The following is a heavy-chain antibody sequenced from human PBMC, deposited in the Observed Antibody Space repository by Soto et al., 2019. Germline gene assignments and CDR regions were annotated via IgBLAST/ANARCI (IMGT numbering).Heavy chain of an antibody. V-gene: IGHV3-13*01. Sequence: EVQLVESGGGLVQPGGSLRLSCAASGFTFSSYDMHWVRQATGKGLEWVSAIGTAGDTYYPGSVKGRFTISRENAKNSVYLQMNSLRAGDTAVYYCARAVTLLGLPWYFDLWGRGTRVTVSS. CDR3: ARAVTLLGLPWYFDL. CDR2: IGTAGDT. CDR1: GFTFSSYD. J-gene: IGHJ2*01. D-gene: IGHD4-17*01.